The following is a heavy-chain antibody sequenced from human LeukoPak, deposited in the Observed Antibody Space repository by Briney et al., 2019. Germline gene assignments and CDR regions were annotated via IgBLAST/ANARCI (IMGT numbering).Heavy chain of an antibody. V-gene: IGHV3-64*01. Sequence: GGSLRLSCAASGFTFSSYSMNWVRQAPGKGLEYVSAISSNGGSTYYANSVKGRFTISRDNSKNTLYLQMGSLRAEDMAVYYCAKTYYDFWSGYSPFDYWGQGTLVTVSS. J-gene: IGHJ4*02. D-gene: IGHD3-3*01. CDR1: GFTFSSYS. CDR3: AKTYYDFWSGYSPFDY. CDR2: ISSNGGST.